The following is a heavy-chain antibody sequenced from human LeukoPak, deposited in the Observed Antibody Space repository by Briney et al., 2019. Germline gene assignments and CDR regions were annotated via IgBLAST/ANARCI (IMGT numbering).Heavy chain of an antibody. CDR3: ARDTPYSSGWYWYDY. CDR1: GFTFSSYA. Sequence: GGSLRLSCAAPGFTFSSYAMHWVRQAPGKGLEWVAVISYDGSNKYYAGSVKGRFTISRDNSKNTLYLQMNSLRAEDTAVYYCARDTPYSSGWYWYDYWGQGTLVTVSS. CDR2: ISYDGSNK. V-gene: IGHV3-30*04. D-gene: IGHD6-19*01. J-gene: IGHJ4*02.